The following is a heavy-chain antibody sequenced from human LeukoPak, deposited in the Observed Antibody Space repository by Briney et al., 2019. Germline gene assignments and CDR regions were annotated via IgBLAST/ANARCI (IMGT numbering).Heavy chain of an antibody. V-gene: IGHV3-23*01. J-gene: IGHJ6*03. CDR1: GFTFSSYA. CDR2: ISGSGGST. Sequence: GGSLRLSCAASGFTFSSYAMSWVRQAPGKGLEWVSAISGSGGSTYYADSVKGRFAISRDNSKNTLYLQMNSLRAEDTAVYYCAKDYYYYYYMDVWGKGTTVTISS. CDR3: AKDYYYYYYMDV.